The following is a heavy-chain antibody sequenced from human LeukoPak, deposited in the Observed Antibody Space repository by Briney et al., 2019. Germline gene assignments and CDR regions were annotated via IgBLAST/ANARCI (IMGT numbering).Heavy chain of an antibody. CDR3: ARGKRKYYYGSGRLNYYYYYMDV. V-gene: IGHV1-8*01. Sequence: ASVKVSCKASGYTFTSYDINWVRQATGQGLEWMGWMNPNSGNTGYAQKFQGRVTMTRNTSISTAYMELSSLRSEDTAVYYCARGKRKYYYGSGRLNYYYYYMDVWGKGTTVTVSS. D-gene: IGHD3-10*01. CDR2: MNPNSGNT. CDR1: GYTFTSYD. J-gene: IGHJ6*03.